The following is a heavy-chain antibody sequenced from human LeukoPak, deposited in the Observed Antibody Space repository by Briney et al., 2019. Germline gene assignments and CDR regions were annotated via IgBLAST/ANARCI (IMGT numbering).Heavy chain of an antibody. CDR2: ISVHNGHT. Sequence: ASVKVSCKASGYTFTSYAMHWVRQAPGQGLEWMGWISVHNGHTQYAQNLQGRVFMTTDTSTSTAYMELRSLRSDDTAVYYCARDYYGSGSYSPYDYWGQGTLVTVSS. CDR3: ARDYYGSGSYSPYDY. CDR1: GYTFTSYA. D-gene: IGHD3-10*01. J-gene: IGHJ4*02. V-gene: IGHV1-18*01.